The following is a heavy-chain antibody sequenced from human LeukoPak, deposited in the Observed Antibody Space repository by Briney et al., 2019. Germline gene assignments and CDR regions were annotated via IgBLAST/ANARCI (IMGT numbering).Heavy chain of an antibody. D-gene: IGHD2-2*01. J-gene: IGHJ4*02. CDR1: GFTFSSYA. CDR2: ISGSGGST. V-gene: IGHV3-23*01. Sequence: GGSLRLSCAASGFTFSSYAMSWVRQAPGKGLEWVSAISGSGGSTYYADSVKGRFTISRDNSKNTLYLQMNSLRAEDTAVYYCAKVMPLYQLQWALYDYWGQGTLVTVSS. CDR3: AKVMPLYQLQWALYDY.